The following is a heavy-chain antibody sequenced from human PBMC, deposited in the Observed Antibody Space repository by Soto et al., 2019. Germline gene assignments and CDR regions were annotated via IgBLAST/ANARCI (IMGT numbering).Heavy chain of an antibody. J-gene: IGHJ5*02. CDR3: GATVLDIVVGAWFDP. CDR2: FDPEDGET. V-gene: IGHV1-24*01. D-gene: IGHD2-2*03. Sequence: GTGLEWMGGFDPEDGETIYAQKFQGRVTMTEDTSTDTAYMELSSLGSEDTAVYYCGATVLDIVVGAWFDPWGQGTLVTVSS.